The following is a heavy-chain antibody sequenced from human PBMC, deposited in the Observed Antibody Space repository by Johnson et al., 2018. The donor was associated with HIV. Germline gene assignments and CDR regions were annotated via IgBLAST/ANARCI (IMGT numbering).Heavy chain of an antibody. V-gene: IGHV3-30*18. CDR1: GFTFSSYE. Sequence: QVQLVESGGGVVQPGRSLRLSCAASGFTFSSYEMHWVRQAPGKGLAWVAVISHDGTHTYSADSVKGRFTISRDNSKNQLYFQVNSLGDEDTAVYYCAKASTPTMIVVVISAFDIWGQGTMVTVAS. CDR2: ISHDGTHT. J-gene: IGHJ3*02. CDR3: AKASTPTMIVVVISAFDI. D-gene: IGHD3-22*01.